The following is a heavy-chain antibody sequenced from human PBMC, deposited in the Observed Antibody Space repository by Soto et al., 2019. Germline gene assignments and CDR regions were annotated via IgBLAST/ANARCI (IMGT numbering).Heavy chain of an antibody. CDR1: GGSVSSGDYY. CDR2: ISYSGST. V-gene: IGHV4-30-4*01. J-gene: IGHJ4*02. CDR3: ARRANCGADCYSGYFDY. Sequence: SETLSLTCAASGGSVSSGDYYWSWVRQPPGKGLEWIGYISYSGSTSYNPSLKSRLIMSVDTSKNQFSLKLSYVTAAGTAIYYCARRANCGADCYSGYFDYWGQGSLVTVS. D-gene: IGHD2-21*02.